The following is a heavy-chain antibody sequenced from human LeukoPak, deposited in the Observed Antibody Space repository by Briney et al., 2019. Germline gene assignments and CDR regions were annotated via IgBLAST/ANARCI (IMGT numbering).Heavy chain of an antibody. Sequence: PGGSLRLSCAVSGLTFSDYYMSWVRQAPGKGPEWVSGISASGGSTYYADSVKGRFTISRDNSKNTLYLQMKSLRAEDTALYYCARPTVPIDYWGQGTLVTVSS. D-gene: IGHD4-17*01. CDR2: ISASGGST. J-gene: IGHJ4*02. CDR1: GLTFSDYY. CDR3: ARPTVPIDY. V-gene: IGHV3-23*01.